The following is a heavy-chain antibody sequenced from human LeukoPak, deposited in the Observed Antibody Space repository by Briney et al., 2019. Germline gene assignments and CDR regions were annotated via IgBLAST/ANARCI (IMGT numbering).Heavy chain of an antibody. V-gene: IGHV4-59*01. CDR3: ARDGGAPPGYFDT. CDR2: IYYSGST. CDR1: GGSISSYY. J-gene: IGHJ4*02. Sequence: SETLSLTCSVSGGSISSYYWSWIRQPPGKGLEWIGYIYYSGSTNYNPSLKSRVTISLDTSKNQLSLKLSSVTAADTAVYYCARDGGAPPGYFDTGGQGTLVTVSS. D-gene: IGHD1-26*01.